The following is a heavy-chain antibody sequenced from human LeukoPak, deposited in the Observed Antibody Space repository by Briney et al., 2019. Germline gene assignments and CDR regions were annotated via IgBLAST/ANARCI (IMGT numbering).Heavy chain of an antibody. V-gene: IGHV1-8*01. CDR2: MNPNSGNT. CDR3: ARGRGYCSGGSCYRWFDP. Sequence: EASVKVSCKASGYTFTSYDINWVRQATGQGLEWMGWMNPNSGNTGYAQKFQGRVTMTRNTSISTAYMELSSLRSEDTAVYYCARGRGYCSGGSCYRWFDPWGQGTLVTVSS. D-gene: IGHD2-15*01. J-gene: IGHJ5*02. CDR1: GYTFTSYD.